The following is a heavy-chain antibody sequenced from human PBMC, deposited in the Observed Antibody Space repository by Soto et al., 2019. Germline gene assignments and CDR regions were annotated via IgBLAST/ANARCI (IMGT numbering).Heavy chain of an antibody. CDR3: ESSADRHAGPRYYLDY. D-gene: IGHD6-25*01. Sequence: QVQLVQSGAEVKKPGSSVKVSCKASGGTFSSYAISWVRQAPGQGLEWMGGIIPIFGTANYAQKFQGRVTITADKSTSTACMELGSLISEDTAVYYCESSADRHAGPRYYLDYWGQGTLGTVTS. CDR2: IIPIFGTA. V-gene: IGHV1-69*06. J-gene: IGHJ4*02. CDR1: GGTFSSYA.